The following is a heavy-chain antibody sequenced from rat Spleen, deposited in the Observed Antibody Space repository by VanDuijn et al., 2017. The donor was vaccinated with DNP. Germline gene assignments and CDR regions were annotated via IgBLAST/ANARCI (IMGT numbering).Heavy chain of an antibody. CDR3: AKGMYTTGWGAY. V-gene: IGHV5-31*01. CDR2: ITNTGGST. Sequence: EVQLVESGGGPVQPGRSLKLSCVASGFIFSNYWMTWIRQAPGKGLEWVASITNTGGSTYYPDSVKGRFTISRDNAKSTLYLQMNSLRSEDTATYYCAKGMYTTGWGAYWGQGTLVTVSS. D-gene: IGHD1-6*01. J-gene: IGHJ3*01. CDR1: GFIFSNYW.